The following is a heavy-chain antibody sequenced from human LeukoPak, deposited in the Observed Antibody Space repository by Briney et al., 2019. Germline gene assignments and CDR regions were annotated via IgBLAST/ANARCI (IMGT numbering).Heavy chain of an antibody. Sequence: PGGSLRLSCAASGFTFSSYWMHWVRQAPGKGLVWVSRINSDGSSTSYADSVKGRFTISRDNAKNTLYLQMNSLRTEDTAVYYCARIIGDRGGFDYWGQGTLVTVSS. D-gene: IGHD2-21*02. CDR2: INSDGSST. J-gene: IGHJ4*02. CDR3: ARIIGDRGGFDY. CDR1: GFTFSSYW. V-gene: IGHV3-74*01.